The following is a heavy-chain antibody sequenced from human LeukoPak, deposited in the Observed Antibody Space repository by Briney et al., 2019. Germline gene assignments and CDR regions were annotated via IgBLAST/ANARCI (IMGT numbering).Heavy chain of an antibody. V-gene: IGHV4-61*01. J-gene: IGHJ6*02. Sequence: SETLSLTCTVSGGSVSSGSYYWSWIRQPPGKGLEWIGYIYYSGSTKYNPSLKSRVTISIDTSMNQFSLKLSSVTAADTAIYYCAGVVGGSYSMDVWGQGTTVTVSS. D-gene: IGHD1-26*01. CDR2: IYYSGST. CDR1: GGSVSSGSYY. CDR3: AGVVGGSYSMDV.